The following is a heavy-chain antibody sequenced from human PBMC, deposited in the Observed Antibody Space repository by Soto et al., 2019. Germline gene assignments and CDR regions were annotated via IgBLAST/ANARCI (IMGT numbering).Heavy chain of an antibody. J-gene: IGHJ4*02. Sequence: SETLSLTCTVSGGSISSYYWSWIRQPPGKGLEWIGYIYYSGSTNYNPSLKSRVTLSVDTSKNQFSLKLSSVTAADTAVYYCARLARLPDYWGQGTLVTVSS. D-gene: IGHD5-12*01. V-gene: IGHV4-59*01. CDR2: IYYSGST. CDR3: ARLARLPDY. CDR1: GGSISSYY.